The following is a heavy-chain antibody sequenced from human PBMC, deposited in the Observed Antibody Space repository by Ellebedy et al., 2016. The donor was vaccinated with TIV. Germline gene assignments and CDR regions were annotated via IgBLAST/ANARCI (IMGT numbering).Heavy chain of an antibody. CDR2: ISPLGSYI. Sequence: PGGSLRLSCAASGFTFSSYSLNWVRQAPGQGLEWVSSISPLGSYIYHADSLRGRFTISRDNAKNSLYLQMSSLRADDTAVDYCVRSDMTTVTYFEYWGLGALVTVSS. J-gene: IGHJ4*02. D-gene: IGHD4-17*01. CDR1: GFTFSSYS. V-gene: IGHV3-21*01. CDR3: VRSDMTTVTYFEY.